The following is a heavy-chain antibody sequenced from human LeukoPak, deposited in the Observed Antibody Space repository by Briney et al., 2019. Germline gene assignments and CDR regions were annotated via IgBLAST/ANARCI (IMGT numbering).Heavy chain of an antibody. CDR2: IITGNNYR. J-gene: IGHJ4*02. V-gene: IGHV3-21*01. CDR1: GFTFSTYR. Sequence: GGSLRLSCEASGFTFSTYRMNWVRQAPGKGLGWVSSIITGNNYRYYADSVKGRFTISRDNAKNSLYLQMNSLRAEDTAVYYCARGLTIVDAFDIWGQGILVTVSS. CDR3: ARGLTIVDAFDI. D-gene: IGHD3-16*01.